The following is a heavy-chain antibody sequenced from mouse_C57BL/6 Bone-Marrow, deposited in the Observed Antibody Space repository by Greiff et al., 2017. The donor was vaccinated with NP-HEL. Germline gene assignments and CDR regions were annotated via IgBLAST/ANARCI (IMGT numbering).Heavy chain of an antibody. CDR1: GFTFSSYA. D-gene: IGHD2-4*01. CDR2: ISDGGSYT. J-gene: IGHJ4*01. Sequence: EVHLVESGGGLVKPGGSLKLSCAASGFTFSSYAMSWVRQTPEKRLEWVATISDGGSYTYYPDNVKGRFTISRDNAKNNLYLQMSHLKSEDTAMYYCARERIYYDYYYYAMDYWGQGTSVTVSS. V-gene: IGHV5-4*01. CDR3: ARERIYYDYYYYAMDY.